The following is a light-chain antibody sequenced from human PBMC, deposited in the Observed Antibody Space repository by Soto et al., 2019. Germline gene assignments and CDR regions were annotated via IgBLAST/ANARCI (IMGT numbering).Light chain of an antibody. Sequence: QSVLSQPPSVSGAPGQRVTISCTGSSSNIGADYDVHWYQFLPGTAPKLLIYNNDNRPSGVSDRFSGSKSGTSASLAITGLQAEDEADYYCQSYDSSLSGSYVFGTGTKVTVL. CDR1: SSNIGADYD. V-gene: IGLV1-40*01. J-gene: IGLJ1*01. CDR2: NND. CDR3: QSYDSSLSGSYV.